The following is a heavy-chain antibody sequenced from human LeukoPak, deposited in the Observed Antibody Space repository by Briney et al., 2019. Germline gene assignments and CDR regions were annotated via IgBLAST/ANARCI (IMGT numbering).Heavy chain of an antibody. D-gene: IGHD5-18*01. CDR2: ISYDGSNL. J-gene: IGHJ3*02. V-gene: IGHV3-30-3*01. Sequence: GRSLRLSCAASGFTFSSYGMHWVRQAPGKGLEWVAVISYDGSNLDYADSVKGRFTISRDTSKNTLYLQMNSLRAEDTAVYYCAARQLWFPPDAFDIWGQGTMVTVSS. CDR1: GFTFSSYG. CDR3: AARQLWFPPDAFDI.